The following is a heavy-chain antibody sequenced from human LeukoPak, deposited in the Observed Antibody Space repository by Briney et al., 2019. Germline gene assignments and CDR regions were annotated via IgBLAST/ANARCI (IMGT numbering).Heavy chain of an antibody. CDR1: GYTFTSYG. J-gene: IGHJ5*02. CDR2: ISAYDGDT. V-gene: IGHV1-18*04. Sequence: ASVKVSCKASGYTFTSYGISWVRQAPGQGLEWMGWISAYDGDTNYAQKLQGRVTMTTHTSTSTAYMELRSLRSDDTAVYYCARSLGHYYGSGSYWYWSDPWGQGTLVTVSS. D-gene: IGHD3-10*01. CDR3: ARSLGHYYGSGSYWYWSDP.